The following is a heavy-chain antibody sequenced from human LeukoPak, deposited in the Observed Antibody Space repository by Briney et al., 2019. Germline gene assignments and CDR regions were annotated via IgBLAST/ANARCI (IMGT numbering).Heavy chain of an antibody. J-gene: IGHJ4*02. CDR2: IIPILGIA. D-gene: IGHD3-10*01. CDR3: ARATYYYGSGSAD. Sequence: SVKVSCKASGGTFSSYGISWVRRAPGQGLEWMGRIIPILGIANYAQKFQGRVTITADKSTSTAYMELSSLRSEDTAVYYCARATYYYGSGSADWGQGTLVTVSS. CDR1: GGTFSSYG. V-gene: IGHV1-69*04.